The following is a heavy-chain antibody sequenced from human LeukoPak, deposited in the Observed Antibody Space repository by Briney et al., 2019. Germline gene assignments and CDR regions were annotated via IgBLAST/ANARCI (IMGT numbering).Heavy chain of an antibody. J-gene: IGHJ4*02. Sequence: SVKVSCKASGGTFSSYAISWVRQAPGQGLEWVGGIIPIFGTANYAQKFQGRVTITADKSTSTAYMELSSLRSEDTAVYYCARVPWLGPRVYYFDYWGQGTLVTVSS. D-gene: IGHD6-19*01. V-gene: IGHV1-69*06. CDR3: ARVPWLGPRVYYFDY. CDR1: GGTFSSYA. CDR2: IIPIFGTA.